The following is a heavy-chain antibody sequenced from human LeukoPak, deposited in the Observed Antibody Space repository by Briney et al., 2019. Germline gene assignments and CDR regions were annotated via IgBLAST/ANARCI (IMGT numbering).Heavy chain of an antibody. D-gene: IGHD5-24*01. CDR1: GFTFSSYS. J-gene: IGHJ4*02. CDR3: AKRSRDGYSYFDY. Sequence: GGSLRLSCAASGFTFSSYSMNWVRQAPGKGLEWVSSISSSSSYIYYADSVKGRFTISRDNSKNTLYLQMNSLRAEDTAVYYCAKRSRDGYSYFDYWGQGTLVTVSS. CDR2: ISSSSSYI. V-gene: IGHV3-21*04.